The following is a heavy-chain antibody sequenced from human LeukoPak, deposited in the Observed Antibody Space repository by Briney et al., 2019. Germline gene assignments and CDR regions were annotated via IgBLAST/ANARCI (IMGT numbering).Heavy chain of an antibody. J-gene: IGHJ4*02. CDR1: GDSISTFY. CDR2: IYDSGST. V-gene: IGHV4-59*01. D-gene: IGHD3-22*01. Sequence: SETLSLTCTVSGDSISTFYWSWIRQPPGKGLEWIGYIYDSGSTKYDPSLKSRVTILVDTSKNQFFLNLRSVTAADTAVYYCQYYYDSSGYYYRSISGYWGQGTLVTVSS. CDR3: QYYYDSSGYYYRSISGY.